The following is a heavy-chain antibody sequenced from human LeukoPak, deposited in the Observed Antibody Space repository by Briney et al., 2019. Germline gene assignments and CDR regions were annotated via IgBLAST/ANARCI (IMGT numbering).Heavy chain of an antibody. J-gene: IGHJ4*02. CDR1: GYTLTELS. CDR3: ATGGEWNDVLPFDY. Sequence: GASVKVSCKVSGYTLTELSMHWVRQAPGKGLEWMGGFDPEDGETIYAQKFQGRVTMTEDTSTDTAYMELSSLRSEDTAVYYCATGGEWNDVLPFDYWGQGTLVTVSS. CDR2: FDPEDGET. D-gene: IGHD1-1*01. V-gene: IGHV1-24*01.